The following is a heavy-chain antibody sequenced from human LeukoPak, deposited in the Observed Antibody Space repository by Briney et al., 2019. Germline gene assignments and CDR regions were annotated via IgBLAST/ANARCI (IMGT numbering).Heavy chain of an antibody. V-gene: IGHV3-23*01. Sequence: PGGSLRLSCAASGFTFSTASLHWVRQAPGGGLEWVSAFDTGFGTYYTGSLKGRFTISRDNSKNTLFLQMNSLRAEDTAVYYCARSSGWWSLDYWGQGTLVTVSS. CDR2: FDTGFGT. D-gene: IGHD6-19*01. CDR3: ARSSGWWSLDY. CDR1: GFTFSTAS. J-gene: IGHJ4*02.